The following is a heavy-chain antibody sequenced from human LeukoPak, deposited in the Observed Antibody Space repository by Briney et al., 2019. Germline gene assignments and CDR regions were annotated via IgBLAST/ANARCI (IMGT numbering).Heavy chain of an antibody. J-gene: IGHJ4*02. CDR3: ASTVTTVFDY. Sequence: SETLSLTCTVSGGSISSSSYYWGWIRQPPGKGLEWIGSIYYSGSTYYNPSLKSRVTISVDTSKNQFSLKLSSVTAADTAVYYCASTVTTVFDYWGQGTLVTVSS. D-gene: IGHD4-17*01. V-gene: IGHV4-39*07. CDR1: GGSISSSSYY. CDR2: IYYSGST.